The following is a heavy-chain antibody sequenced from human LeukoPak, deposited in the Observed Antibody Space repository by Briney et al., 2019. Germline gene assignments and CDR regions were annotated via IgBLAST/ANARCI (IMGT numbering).Heavy chain of an antibody. D-gene: IGHD3-10*01. Sequence: ASVKVSCKASGYTFTSYYMHWVRQAPGQGLEWMGIINPSGGSTSYAQKFQGRVTMTRDMSTSTVYMELSSLRSEDTAVYYCARAALYYYGSGSYQVWGQGTLVTVSS. CDR3: ARAALYYYGSGSYQV. J-gene: IGHJ4*02. V-gene: IGHV1-46*01. CDR2: INPSGGST. CDR1: GYTFTSYY.